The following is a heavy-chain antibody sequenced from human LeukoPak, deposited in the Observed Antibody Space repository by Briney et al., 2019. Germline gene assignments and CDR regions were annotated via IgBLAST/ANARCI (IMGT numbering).Heavy chain of an antibody. J-gene: IGHJ6*02. V-gene: IGHV3-74*01. CDR2: INRDGSST. D-gene: IGHD1-26*01. CDR3: AKVRQGVGAYYYYYGMDV. Sequence: PGGSLRLSCAASGFSFSSYWMHWVRQAPGKGLVWVSRINRDGSSTSYADSVKGRFTISRDNAKNTLYLQMNSLRAEDTAVYYCAKVRQGVGAYYYYYGMDVWGQGTTVTVSS. CDR1: GFSFSSYW.